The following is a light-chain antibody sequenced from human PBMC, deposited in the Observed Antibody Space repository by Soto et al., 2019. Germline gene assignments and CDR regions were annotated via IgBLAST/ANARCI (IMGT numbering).Light chain of an antibody. CDR3: QSYDSSLSGSI. Sequence: QSVLTQPPSVSGAPGQRVTISCTGSSSNIGAGYDVHWYQQLPETAPKLLIYGNSNRPSGVPDRFSDSKSGTSASLAITGLQAEDEADYYCQSYDSSLSGSIFGGGTKLTVL. J-gene: IGLJ2*01. CDR2: GNS. CDR1: SSNIGAGYD. V-gene: IGLV1-40*01.